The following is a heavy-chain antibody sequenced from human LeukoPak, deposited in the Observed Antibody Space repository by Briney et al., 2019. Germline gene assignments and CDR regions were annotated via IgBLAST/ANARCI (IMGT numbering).Heavy chain of an antibody. Sequence: SETLSLTCAVYGGSFSGYYWSWIRQPPGKGLEWIGEINHSGSTNYNPSLKSRVTISVDTSKNQFSLKLSSVTAADTAVYYCARDSRDGYNYVFDYWGQGTLVTVSS. CDR2: INHSGST. CDR3: ARDSRDGYNYVFDY. CDR1: GGSFSGYY. J-gene: IGHJ4*02. D-gene: IGHD5-24*01. V-gene: IGHV4-34*01.